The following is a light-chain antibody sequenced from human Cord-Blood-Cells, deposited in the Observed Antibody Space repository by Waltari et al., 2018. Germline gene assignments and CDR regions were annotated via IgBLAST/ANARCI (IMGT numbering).Light chain of an antibody. Sequence: EIVLTQSPATLSLSPGERATLSCRASQSASSYLAWYQQKPGQAPRLLIYDASNRATGIPARFSGSGSGTDFTLTISSLEPEDFAVYYCQQRSNWGFTFGPGTKVDIK. J-gene: IGKJ3*01. CDR1: QSASSY. CDR2: DAS. CDR3: QQRSNWGFT. V-gene: IGKV3-11*01.